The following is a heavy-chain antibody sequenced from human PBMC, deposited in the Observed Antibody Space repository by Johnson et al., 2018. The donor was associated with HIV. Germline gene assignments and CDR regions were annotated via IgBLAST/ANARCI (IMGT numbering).Heavy chain of an antibody. CDR3: AKDRTNWGYDAFDI. V-gene: IGHV3-33*06. Sequence: QVHLVESGGGVVQPGRSLRLSCAASGFTFSSYAMHWVRQAPGKGLEWVANIKEDGSEKHYVDSVKGRFTISRDNSENTLFLQMNRLRAEDTAVYYCAKDRTNWGYDAFDIWGQGTMVTVSS. CDR2: IKEDGSEK. J-gene: IGHJ3*02. D-gene: IGHD3-16*01. CDR1: GFTFSSYA.